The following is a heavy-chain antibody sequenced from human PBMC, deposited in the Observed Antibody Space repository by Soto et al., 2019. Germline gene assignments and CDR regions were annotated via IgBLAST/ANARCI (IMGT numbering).Heavy chain of an antibody. D-gene: IGHD2-15*01. V-gene: IGHV1-18*01. CDR1: GYTFTSYG. CDR3: ARGLTSQMVVAATPYYYGMDV. CDR2: ISANNGNT. Sequence: ASVKVSCKASGYTFTSYGISWVRQAPGQGLEWMGWISANNGNTKYAQKLQGRVTMTTDTSTSTAYMELRSLRSDDTAVYYCARGLTSQMVVAATPYYYGMDVWGQGTTVTVSS. J-gene: IGHJ6*02.